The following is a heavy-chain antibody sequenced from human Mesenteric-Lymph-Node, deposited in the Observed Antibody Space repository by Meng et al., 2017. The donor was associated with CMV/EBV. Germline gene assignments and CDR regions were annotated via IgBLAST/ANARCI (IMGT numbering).Heavy chain of an antibody. Sequence: SETLSLTCTVSGGSISSSSYYWGWIRQPPGKGLEWIGSIYYSGSTYYNPSLKSRVTISVDTSKNQFSLNLDSVTAADTAVYYCARVWSHDYSNYVPRHWFDPWGQGILVTVSS. CDR2: IYYSGST. J-gene: IGHJ5*02. D-gene: IGHD4-11*01. CDR1: GGSISSSSYY. V-gene: IGHV4-39*07. CDR3: ARVWSHDYSNYVPRHWFDP.